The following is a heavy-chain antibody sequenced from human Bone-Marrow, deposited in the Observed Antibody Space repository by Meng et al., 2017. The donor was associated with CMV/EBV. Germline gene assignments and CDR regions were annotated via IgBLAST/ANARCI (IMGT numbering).Heavy chain of an antibody. CDR2: INHSGNT. CDR1: GGSFSGYY. D-gene: IGHD3-16*01. V-gene: IGHV4-34*01. CDR3: ARGGEGQYYYGMDV. Sequence: SETLSLTCAVYGGSFSGYYWSWIRQPPGKGLEWIGEINHSGNTNYNPSLKSRVTISVDTSKNQFSLKLSSVTAADTAVYYCARGGEGQYYYGMDVWGQGTTVTVSS. J-gene: IGHJ6*02.